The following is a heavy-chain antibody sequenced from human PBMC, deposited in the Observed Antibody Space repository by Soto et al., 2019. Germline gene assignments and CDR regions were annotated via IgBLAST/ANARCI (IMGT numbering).Heavy chain of an antibody. Sequence: VQLVQSGAEVRKPGSSVKVSCQGSGVTFSTSTITWVRQAPGQGLEWVGSIIPILGTAKSTQKFQGRVTITADESASVAYMELSSLTSEDTAVYYCARAGFVSGWNEFSGMDVWGQGTTVTFSS. D-gene: IGHD6-19*01. J-gene: IGHJ6*02. CDR1: GVTFSTST. CDR2: IIPILGTA. CDR3: ARAGFVSGWNEFSGMDV. V-gene: IGHV1-69*11.